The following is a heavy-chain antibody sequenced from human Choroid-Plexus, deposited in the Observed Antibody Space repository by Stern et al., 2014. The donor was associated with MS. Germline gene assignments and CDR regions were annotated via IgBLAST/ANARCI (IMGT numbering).Heavy chain of an antibody. CDR1: GFTFGSCA. J-gene: IGHJ5*02. Sequence: QVQLVESGGGVVQPGRPLRISCVASGFTFGSCAMHWVRQAPGKGLEWVAGVSYDGSNKYYADSVRGRFTISRYNSQNTLYMQMSSLRPEDTAVYYCAKDRQYLTYFFDHWGQGSLVTVSS. CDR3: AKDRQYLTYFFDH. V-gene: IGHV3-30*18. D-gene: IGHD2/OR15-2a*01. CDR2: VSYDGSNK.